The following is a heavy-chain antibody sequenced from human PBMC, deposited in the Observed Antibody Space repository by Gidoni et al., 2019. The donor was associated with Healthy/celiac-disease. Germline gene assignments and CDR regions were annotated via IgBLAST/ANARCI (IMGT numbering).Heavy chain of an antibody. CDR2: INQSGST. Sequence: VQLQQWGAVLLKPSETLSLTCAVYGGSSSGYYWSWIRQPPGKGLEWIGEINQSGSTNYNTYLKSRVTISVDTSKNQFSLKLSSVTAADTAVYYCARVYYDILTGHGDAFDIWGQGTMVTVSS. D-gene: IGHD3-9*01. J-gene: IGHJ3*02. CDR3: ARVYYDILTGHGDAFDI. CDR1: GGSSSGYY. V-gene: IGHV4-34*01.